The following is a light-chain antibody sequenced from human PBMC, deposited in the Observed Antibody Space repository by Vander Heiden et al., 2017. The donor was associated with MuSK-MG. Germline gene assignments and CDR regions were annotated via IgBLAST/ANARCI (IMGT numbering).Light chain of an antibody. J-gene: IGKJ4*01. CDR3: QQSYSTPLT. Sequence: DIQMTQSPSSLSASVGDRVTDTCRASQSISTYLNWYQQKPGKAPKLLIYAASSLPSGVPSRFSGSGSGTDFTLTISSLQPEDFATYYCQQSYSTPLTFGGGTKVEIK. CDR1: QSISTY. V-gene: IGKV1-39*01. CDR2: AAS.